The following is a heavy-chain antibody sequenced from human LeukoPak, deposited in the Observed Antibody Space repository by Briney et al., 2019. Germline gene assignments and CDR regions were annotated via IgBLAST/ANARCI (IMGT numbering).Heavy chain of an antibody. CDR1: GFIFNTHA. Sequence: GGSLRLSCAASGFIFNTHAMSWVRQAPGKGLEWVSGISSDGYSTYYADSVKGRFNISRDNSMNTLYLQMSNLRAEDTAVYYCTKTWGSKGSDFWGQGALVTVSS. J-gene: IGHJ4*02. CDR2: ISSDGYST. V-gene: IGHV3-23*01. D-gene: IGHD7-27*01. CDR3: TKTWGSKGSDF.